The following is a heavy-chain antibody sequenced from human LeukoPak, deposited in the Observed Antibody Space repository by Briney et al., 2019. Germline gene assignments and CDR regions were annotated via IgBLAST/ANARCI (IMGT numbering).Heavy chain of an antibody. Sequence: GGSLRLSCAASGFTFDDYGMSWVRQAPGKGREWVSGINWNGGSTGYADSVKGRFTISRDNAKNSLYLQMDSLRAEDTALYHCARDLDYGLDYWGQGTLVTVSS. CDR2: INWNGGST. CDR3: ARDLDYGLDY. J-gene: IGHJ4*02. D-gene: IGHD4-17*01. CDR1: GFTFDDYG. V-gene: IGHV3-20*01.